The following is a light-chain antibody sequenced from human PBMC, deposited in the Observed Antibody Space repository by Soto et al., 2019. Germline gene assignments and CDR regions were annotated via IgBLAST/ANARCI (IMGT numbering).Light chain of an antibody. Sequence: QSVLTQPPSASGTPGQKVFISCSGSSSNIGGTNYAYWYQQLPGAAPKLLMHSNNLRPSGVPERISGSRFGTAASLAISGLRSEDEAVSYCASWDDRLGAVIFGGGTKLTVL. V-gene: IGLV1-47*02. CDR1: SSNIGGTNY. J-gene: IGLJ2*01. CDR2: SNN. CDR3: ASWDDRLGAVI.